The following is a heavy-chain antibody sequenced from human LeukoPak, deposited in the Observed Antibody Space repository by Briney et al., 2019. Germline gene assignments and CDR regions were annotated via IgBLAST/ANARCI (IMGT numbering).Heavy chain of an antibody. CDR3: ARAMRSGYDY. V-gene: IGHV3-23*01. J-gene: IGHJ4*02. CDR1: GFTFSIYA. CDR2: IGANGGET. D-gene: IGHD5-12*01. Sequence: GGSLRLSCAASGFTFSIYAVNWVRQAPGKGMEWVSSIGANGGETHYADSVKGRFTISRENAENSLYLQMNSLRDEDTAVYYCARAMRSGYDYWGRGTLVTVSS.